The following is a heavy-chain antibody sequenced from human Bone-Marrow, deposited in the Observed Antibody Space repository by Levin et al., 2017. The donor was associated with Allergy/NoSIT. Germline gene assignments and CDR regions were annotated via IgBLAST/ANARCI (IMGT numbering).Heavy chain of an antibody. J-gene: IGHJ6*02. D-gene: IGHD3-3*01. V-gene: IGHV3-30*18. CDR1: GFTFSTYG. CDR3: AKDTPRISVFAVIQRRIGYGMDV. Sequence: GESLKISCAASGFTFSTYGMHWVRQAPGKGLEWVAVISYDGTNKYYEDSVQGRFTISRDNSRNTVYLQMNSLEPEDTAVYYCAKDTPRISVFAVIQRRIGYGMDVWGQGTTVTVSS. CDR2: ISYDGTNK.